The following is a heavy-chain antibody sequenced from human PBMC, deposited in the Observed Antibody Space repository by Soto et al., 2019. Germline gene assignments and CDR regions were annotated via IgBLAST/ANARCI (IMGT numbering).Heavy chain of an antibody. CDR2: IYWDDDK. J-gene: IGHJ6*02. Sequence: QITLKESGPSLVKPTQTLTLTCTFSGFSLSTGGVGVGWIRQPPGKALEWLALIYWDDDKRYSPSLRSRLTVTEDTSKNPVVLTMTNMDPVDTATDYCAHSRCGGDCLQSYSSHYYYGMDVWGQGTTVTVSS. CDR1: GFSLSTGGVG. CDR3: AHSRCGGDCLQSYSSHYYYGMDV. V-gene: IGHV2-5*02. D-gene: IGHD2-21*02.